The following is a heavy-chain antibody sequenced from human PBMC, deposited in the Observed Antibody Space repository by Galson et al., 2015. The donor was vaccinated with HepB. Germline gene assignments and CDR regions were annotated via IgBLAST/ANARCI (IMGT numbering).Heavy chain of an antibody. CDR1: GFTFSSYE. D-gene: IGHD6-13*01. J-gene: IGHJ6*02. V-gene: IGHV3-48*03. CDR3: ARGGGGYSSSWYPSYYYYYGMDV. CDR2: ISSSGSTI. Sequence: SLRLSCAASGFTFSSYEMNWVRQAPGKGLEWVSYISSSGSTIYYADSVKGRFTISRDNAKNSLYLQMNSLRAEDTAVYYCARGGGGYSSSWYPSYYYYYGMDVWGQGTTVTVSS.